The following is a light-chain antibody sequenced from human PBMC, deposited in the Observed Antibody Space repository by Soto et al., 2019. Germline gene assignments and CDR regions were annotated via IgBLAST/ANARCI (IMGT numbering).Light chain of an antibody. Sequence: QSALTQPPSASGSPGQSVTISCTGTSSDVGGYKYVSWYQQHPGKVPKLMIYEVSKRPSGVPDRFSGSKSGNTASLTVSGLQAEDEADYYCSSYVGSNIDYVFGTGTKVTVL. V-gene: IGLV2-8*01. CDR2: EVS. J-gene: IGLJ1*01. CDR1: SSDVGGYKY. CDR3: SSYVGSNIDYV.